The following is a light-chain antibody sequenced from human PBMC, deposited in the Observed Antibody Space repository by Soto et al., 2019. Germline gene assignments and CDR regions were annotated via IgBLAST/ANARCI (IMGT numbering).Light chain of an antibody. V-gene: IGKV3-20*01. CDR1: QSVSSSF. Sequence: EIVLTQSPGTLSLSPGERATLSCRASQSVSSSFLAWYQQKPGQAPRLLIYGASNRATGIPDRFSGSGSGTDFTLTISRLEPEDFAVYYCQQKHIVSPWTFGQGTKV. CDR3: QQKHIVSPWT. J-gene: IGKJ1*01. CDR2: GAS.